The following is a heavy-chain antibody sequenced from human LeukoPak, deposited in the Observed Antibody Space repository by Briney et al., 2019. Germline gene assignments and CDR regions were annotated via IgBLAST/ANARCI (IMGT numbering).Heavy chain of an antibody. CDR2: IIPIFGTA. J-gene: IGHJ4*02. V-gene: IGHV1-69*13. CDR1: GGTFSSYA. Sequence: SVKVSCKASGGTFSSYAISWVRQAPGQGLEWMGGIIPIFGTANYAQKFQGRVTITADESTSTAYMELSSLRSEDTAVYYCAKTLGAIDPFDYWGQGTLVTVSS. CDR3: AKTLGAIDPFDY. D-gene: IGHD3-16*01.